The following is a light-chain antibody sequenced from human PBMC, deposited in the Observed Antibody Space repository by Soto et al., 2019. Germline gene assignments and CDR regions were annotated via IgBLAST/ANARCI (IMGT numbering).Light chain of an antibody. Sequence: DIQMTQSPSTLSASVGDRVTITCRASQSVDTWLAWYQQKPGKAPKVVIAKVSNLESGVPSRFSGSRYGTEFTLTISSLQPDDFATYYCQQYKRSWTFGQGTKVDIK. CDR3: QQYKRSWT. CDR2: KVS. V-gene: IGKV1-5*03. J-gene: IGKJ1*01. CDR1: QSVDTW.